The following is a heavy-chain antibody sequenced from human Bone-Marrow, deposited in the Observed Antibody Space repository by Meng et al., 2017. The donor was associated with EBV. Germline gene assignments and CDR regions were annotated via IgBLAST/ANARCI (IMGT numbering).Heavy chain of an antibody. D-gene: IGHD3-10*01. Sequence: EGELVGFGGGLVHPGGSLVLSCAASGFTFSDSAMSWVRQAPGKGLEWVSTISAGIGNTHYADSVKGRFTISRDNSKNTLYLQMNNLRADDTAVYYCALWFREHFDYWGQGTLVTVSS. V-gene: IGHV3-23*04. CDR1: GFTFSDSA. J-gene: IGHJ4*02. CDR2: ISAGIGNT. CDR3: ALWFREHFDY.